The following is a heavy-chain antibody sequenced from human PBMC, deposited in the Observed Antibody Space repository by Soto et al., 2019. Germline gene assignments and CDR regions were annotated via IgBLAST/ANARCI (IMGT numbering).Heavy chain of an antibody. CDR3: ARRRRYGSGSYYWFNYFDP. D-gene: IGHD3-10*01. CDR1: GGTFSSHA. CDR2: IIPFFDTA. J-gene: IGHJ5*02. V-gene: IGHV1-69*12. Sequence: QVQLVQSGAEVKKPGSSVKVSCKASGGTFSSHAFSWVRQAPGQGLEWMGDIIPFFDTADYAQKFQGRVTITAHEPTSAAYRERSRLRSEDPAVYYRARRRRYGSGSYYWFNYFDPWGQGTPVTVSS.